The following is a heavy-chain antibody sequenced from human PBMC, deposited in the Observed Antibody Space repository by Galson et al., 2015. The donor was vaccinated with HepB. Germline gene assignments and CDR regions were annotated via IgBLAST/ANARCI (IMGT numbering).Heavy chain of an antibody. J-gene: IGHJ4*02. Sequence: SLRLSCAASGFTFNTQAMHWVRQAPGKGLEWVSGISFSSGTTYYADSVKGRFTISRDKSKNTVFVQMNSLRVEDTAVYYCARPPFYTVNYPYFDYWGQGTLVTVSS. CDR2: ISFSSGTT. CDR3: ARPPFYTVNYPYFDY. CDR1: GFTFNTQA. D-gene: IGHD3-16*01. V-gene: IGHV3-23*01.